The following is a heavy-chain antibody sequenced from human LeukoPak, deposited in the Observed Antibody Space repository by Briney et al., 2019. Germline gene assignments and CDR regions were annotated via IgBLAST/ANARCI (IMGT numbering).Heavy chain of an antibody. CDR2: ISVGSGSGST. CDR1: GFTFSSYA. V-gene: IGHV3-23*01. Sequence: GGSLRLSCAASGFTFSSYAMTWVRQAPGKGLEWVSSISVGSGSGSTYYADSVKGRFTISRDNSKNTLYLQMNSLRAEDTAVYYCAKDGFVRGMSFGGQGTLVTVSS. D-gene: IGHD3-16*01. J-gene: IGHJ4*02. CDR3: AKDGFVRGMSF.